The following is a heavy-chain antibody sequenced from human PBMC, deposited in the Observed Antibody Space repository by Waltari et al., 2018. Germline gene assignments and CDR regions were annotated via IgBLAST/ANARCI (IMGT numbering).Heavy chain of an antibody. CDR3: ARGLGGSYLN. Sequence: QVQLQESGPGLVKPSETLSLTCTVSGGSISSYYCSWIRQPPGKGLEWIGYIYYSGSTNYNPSLKSRVTISVDTSKNQFSLKLSSVTAADTAVYYCARGLGGSYLNWGQGTLVTVSS. CDR1: GGSISSYY. J-gene: IGHJ4*02. D-gene: IGHD1-26*01. CDR2: IYYSGST. V-gene: IGHV4-59*08.